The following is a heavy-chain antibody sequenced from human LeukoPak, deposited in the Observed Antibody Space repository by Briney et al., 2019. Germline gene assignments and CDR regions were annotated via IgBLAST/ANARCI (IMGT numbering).Heavy chain of an antibody. CDR2: ISTSSNYI. D-gene: IGHD1-26*01. V-gene: IGHV3-21*01. Sequence: PGGSLRLSCAASGFTFSFYRMNWVRQAPGKGLEWVSFISTSSNYIYYADSVKGRFTISRDNAKNSLYLQMNSLRVEDTAVYYCARDREWELPGTWDYWGQGTLVTVSS. CDR1: GFTFSFYR. J-gene: IGHJ4*02. CDR3: ARDREWELPGTWDY.